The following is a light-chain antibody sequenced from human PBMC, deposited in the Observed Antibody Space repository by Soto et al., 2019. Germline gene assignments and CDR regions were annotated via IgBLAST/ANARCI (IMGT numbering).Light chain of an antibody. Sequence: QSALTQPASVSGSPGQSITISCTGTSSDVGGYIYVSWYQQHPGKAPKLMIYDVSNRPSGVSNRFSGSKSGNTASLTISGLQAEDEADYYCSSYTSSSTLNVVFGGGTKLTVL. CDR1: SSDVGGYIY. V-gene: IGLV2-14*01. CDR3: SSYTSSSTLNVV. J-gene: IGLJ2*01. CDR2: DVS.